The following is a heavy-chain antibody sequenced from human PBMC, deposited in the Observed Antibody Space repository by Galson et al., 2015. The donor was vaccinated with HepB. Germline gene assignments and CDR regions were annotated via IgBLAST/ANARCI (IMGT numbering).Heavy chain of an antibody. Sequence: SLRLSCAASGFTFSSYDMHWVRQATGKGLEWVSAIGTAGDTYYPGSVKGRFTISRENAKNSLYLQMNGLRAGDTAVYYCARAQRRYCSGGSCYEAYYFDYWGQGTLVTVSS. V-gene: IGHV3-13*01. CDR1: GFTFSSYD. CDR2: IGTAGDT. CDR3: ARAQRRYCSGGSCYEAYYFDY. D-gene: IGHD2-15*01. J-gene: IGHJ4*02.